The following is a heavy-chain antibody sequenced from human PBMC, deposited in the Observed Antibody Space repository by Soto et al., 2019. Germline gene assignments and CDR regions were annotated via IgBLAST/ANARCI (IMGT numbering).Heavy chain of an antibody. J-gene: IGHJ4*02. CDR2: ISGSSGNA. Sequence: QVQLVQSGAEVKNPWASVKVSFKTSGYKFTKYDVGWVRKAPGQGLEWMGWISGSSGNANYAEKVQGRITLTTDTSTSTAYIELRSLRSDDTAVYYCAREMAGLGGEYDYWGQGTLVTVSS. CDR1: GYKFTKYD. CDR3: AREMAGLGGEYDY. D-gene: IGHD3-16*01. V-gene: IGHV1-18*01.